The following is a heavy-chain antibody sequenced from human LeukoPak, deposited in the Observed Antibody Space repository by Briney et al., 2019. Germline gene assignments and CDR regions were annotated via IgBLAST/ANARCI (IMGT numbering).Heavy chain of an antibody. D-gene: IGHD4-17*01. CDR3: ARSPPTTVTTSRYWYFDL. J-gene: IGHJ2*01. V-gene: IGHV4-59*01. Sequence: SETLSLTCTGSGGSISSYYWSWIRQPPGKGLEWIGYIYYSGSTNYNPSLKSRVTISVDTSKNQFSLKLSSVTAADTAVYYCARSPPTTVTTSRYWYFDLWGRGTLVTVSS. CDR1: GGSISSYY. CDR2: IYYSGST.